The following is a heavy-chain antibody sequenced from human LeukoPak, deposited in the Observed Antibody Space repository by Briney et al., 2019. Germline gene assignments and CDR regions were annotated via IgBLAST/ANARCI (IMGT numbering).Heavy chain of an antibody. CDR2: INPNSGGT. CDR3: AGGRKPFSGTAIYSGNWFDP. J-gene: IGHJ5*02. D-gene: IGHD3-10*02. CDR1: GYTFTGYY. V-gene: IGHV1-2*02. Sequence: ASVKVSCKASGYTFTGYYMHWVRQAPGQGLEWMGWINPNSGGTNYAQKFQGRVTMTRDTSISTAYMELSRLRSDDTAVYYCAGGRKPFSGTAIYSGNWFDPWGQGTLVTVSS.